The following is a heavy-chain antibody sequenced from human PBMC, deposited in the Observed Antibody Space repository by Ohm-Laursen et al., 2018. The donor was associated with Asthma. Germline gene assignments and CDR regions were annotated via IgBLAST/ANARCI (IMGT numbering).Heavy chain of an antibody. CDR2: ITSYSSTT. Sequence: SLRLSCTASGFTFSSYSMNWVRQAPGKGLEWVSYITSYSSTTYYADSVKGRFTISRDNSKNTLYLQMNSLRAEDTAVFYCASGAVAVAGTTGLDYWGQGTLVTVSS. CDR1: GFTFSSYS. D-gene: IGHD6-19*01. CDR3: ASGAVAVAGTTGLDY. J-gene: IGHJ4*02. V-gene: IGHV3-48*01.